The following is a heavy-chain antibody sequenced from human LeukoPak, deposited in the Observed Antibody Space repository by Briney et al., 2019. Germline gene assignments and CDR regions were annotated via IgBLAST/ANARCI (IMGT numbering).Heavy chain of an antibody. D-gene: IGHD5-12*01. J-gene: IGHJ4*02. Sequence: PSATLSLTCTVSGDSIDSYYWSWIRQPPGKGLEWIGYIYYRGTTSYNPFLKSRVTISVDTSKNQFSLKLNSVTAADTAVYYCARLPRYGGYDHFDYWGQGILVIVSS. CDR1: GDSIDSYY. CDR3: ARLPRYGGYDHFDY. CDR2: IYYRGTT. V-gene: IGHV4-59*12.